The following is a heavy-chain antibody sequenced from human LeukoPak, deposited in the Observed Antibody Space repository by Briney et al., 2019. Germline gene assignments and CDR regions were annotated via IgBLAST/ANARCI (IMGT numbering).Heavy chain of an antibody. J-gene: IGHJ5*02. Sequence: SETLSLTCAVYGGSFSGYYWSWIRQPPGKGLEWIGEINHSGSTNYNPSLKSRVTISVDTSKNQFSLKLSSVTAADTAVYYCARVGDIVVVPALKIYNWFDPWGQGTLVTVSS. D-gene: IGHD2-2*01. CDR1: GGSFSGYY. CDR2: INHSGST. CDR3: ARVGDIVVVPALKIYNWFDP. V-gene: IGHV4-34*01.